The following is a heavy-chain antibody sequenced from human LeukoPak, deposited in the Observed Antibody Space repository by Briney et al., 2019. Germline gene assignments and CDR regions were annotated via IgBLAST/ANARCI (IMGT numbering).Heavy chain of an antibody. D-gene: IGHD3-22*01. V-gene: IGHV1-8*01. CDR1: GYTFTSYD. Sequence: ASVKVSCKASGYTFTSYDINWVRQATGQGLEWMGWMNPNSGNTGYAQKFQGRVTMTRNTSISTAYMELSSLRSEDTAVYYCARGFFRYHGSSGYSLTAFDIWGQGTMVTVSS. CDR2: MNPNSGNT. CDR3: ARGFFRYHGSSGYSLTAFDI. J-gene: IGHJ3*02.